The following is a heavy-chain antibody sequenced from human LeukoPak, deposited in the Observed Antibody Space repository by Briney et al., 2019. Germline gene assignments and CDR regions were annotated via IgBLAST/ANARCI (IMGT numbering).Heavy chain of an antibody. CDR2: IYYSGNT. CDR1: GGSISYYY. Sequence: SETLSLTCTVSGGSISYYYWSWVRQTPGKGLEWIGYIYYSGNTNYNPSLRSRVTISVDTSKNQFSLKLSSVTAVDTAVYYCARHPGRDSSGYYLYYFDYWGQGTLVTVSS. J-gene: IGHJ4*02. CDR3: ARHPGRDSSGYYLYYFDY. D-gene: IGHD3-22*01. V-gene: IGHV4-59*08.